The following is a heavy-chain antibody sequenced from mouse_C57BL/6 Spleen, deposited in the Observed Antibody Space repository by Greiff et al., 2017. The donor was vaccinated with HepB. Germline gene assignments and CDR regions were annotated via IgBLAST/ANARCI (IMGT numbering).Heavy chain of an antibody. V-gene: IGHV2-2*01. CDR3: ATYYGSSPAWFAY. CDR1: GFSLTSYG. CDR2: IWSGGST. J-gene: IGHJ3*01. Sequence: VQRVESGPGLVQPSQSLSITCTVSGFSLTSYGVHWVRQSPGKGLEWLGVIWSGGSTDYNAAFISRLSISKDNSKSQVFFKMNSLQADDTAIYYCATYYGSSPAWFAYWGQGTLVTVSA. D-gene: IGHD1-1*01.